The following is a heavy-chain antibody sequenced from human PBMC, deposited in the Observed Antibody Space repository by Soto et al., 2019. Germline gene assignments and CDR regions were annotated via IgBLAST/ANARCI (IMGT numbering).Heavy chain of an antibody. CDR1: GFTVSSNY. V-gene: IGHV3-53*02. CDR3: AISSGWYPGTFDY. Sequence: EVQLVETGGGLIQPGGSLRLSCAASGFTVSSNYMSWVRQAPGKGLEWVSVIYSGGSTYYADSVKGRFTNSRDNSKNTLYLQMNSLRSEDTAVYYCAISSGWYPGTFDYWGQGTLVTVSS. D-gene: IGHD6-19*01. J-gene: IGHJ4*02. CDR2: IYSGGST.